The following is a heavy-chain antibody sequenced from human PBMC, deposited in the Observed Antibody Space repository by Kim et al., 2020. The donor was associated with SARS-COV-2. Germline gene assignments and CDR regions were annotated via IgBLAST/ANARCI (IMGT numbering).Heavy chain of an antibody. J-gene: IGHJ2*01. Sequence: GGSLRLSCAASGFTFSSYSMNWVRQAPGKGLEWVSSISSSSSYIYYADSVKGRFTISRDNAKNSLYLQMNSLRAEDTAVYYCARDWWFGELSTNFRYFDLWGRGTLVTVSS. CDR2: ISSSSSYI. CDR1: GFTFSSYS. V-gene: IGHV3-21*01. CDR3: ARDWWFGELSTNFRYFDL. D-gene: IGHD3-10*01.